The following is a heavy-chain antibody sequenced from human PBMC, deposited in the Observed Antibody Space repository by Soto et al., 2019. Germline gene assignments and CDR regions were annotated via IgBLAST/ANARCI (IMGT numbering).Heavy chain of an antibody. Sequence: QVQLVESGGGVVQPGRSLRLSCAASGFTFSSYGMHWVRQAPGKGLEWVAVISYDGSNKYYADSVKGRFTISRDNSKNTLYLQMNSLRAEDTAVYYCAKDRTDIVGLLDYWGQGTLVTVSS. CDR1: GFTFSSYG. D-gene: IGHD1-26*01. CDR3: AKDRTDIVGLLDY. J-gene: IGHJ4*02. CDR2: ISYDGSNK. V-gene: IGHV3-30*18.